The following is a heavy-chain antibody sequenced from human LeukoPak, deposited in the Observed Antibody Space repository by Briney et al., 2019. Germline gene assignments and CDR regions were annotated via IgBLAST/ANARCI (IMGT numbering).Heavy chain of an antibody. CDR3: AKDLTDYFDY. J-gene: IGHJ4*02. Sequence: GGSLRLSCAASGFTVSSNYMSWVRQAPGKGLEWVSAISGSGGSTYYADSVKGRFTISRDNSKNTLYLQMNSLRAEDAAVYYCAKDLTDYFDYWGQGTLVTVSS. CDR2: ISGSGGST. V-gene: IGHV3-23*01. CDR1: GFTVSSNY. D-gene: IGHD1-14*01.